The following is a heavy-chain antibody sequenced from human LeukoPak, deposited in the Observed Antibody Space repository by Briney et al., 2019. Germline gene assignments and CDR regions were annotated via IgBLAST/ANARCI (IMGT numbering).Heavy chain of an antibody. J-gene: IGHJ3*02. CDR1: GYTFTAYY. CDR3: ARGYSGNDAFDI. V-gene: IGHV1-2*02. CDR2: VNPNSGGT. Sequence: ASVKVSCKASGYTFTAYYMHWVRQAPGQGLEWMGWVNPNSGGTNYAQKFQGRVTMTRDTSISTAYMEVRRLRSDDTAVYYCARGYSGNDAFDIWGQGTMVTVSS. D-gene: IGHD1-26*01.